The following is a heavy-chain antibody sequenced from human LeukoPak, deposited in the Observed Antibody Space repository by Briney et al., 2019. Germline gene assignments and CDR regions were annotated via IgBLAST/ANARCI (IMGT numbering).Heavy chain of an antibody. CDR2: IVPMFGIA. D-gene: IGHD5-24*01. CDR1: GGTFITYG. J-gene: IGHJ4*02. Sequence: SVKVSCKASGGTFITYGINWVRQAPGQGLEWMGGIVPMFGIANYAQKFEGRVSITTDESSTTAYMELSSLRSEDTAFYYCATTSVRDGFNYFDYWGQGTLVPVSS. CDR3: ATTSVRDGFNYFDY. V-gene: IGHV1-69*05.